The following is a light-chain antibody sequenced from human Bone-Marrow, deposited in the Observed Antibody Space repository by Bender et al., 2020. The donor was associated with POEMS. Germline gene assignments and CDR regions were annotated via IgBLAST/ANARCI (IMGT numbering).Light chain of an antibody. Sequence: QSALTQPPSASGSPGQSVTISCTGTSGDVGDYNFVSWYQQHPGKAPKLMIYEVTKRPSGVPDRFSGSKSGNTVSLTVSGLQAEDEADYYCAVWDDSLNGWVFGGGTKLTVL. V-gene: IGLV2-8*01. CDR2: EVT. CDR3: AVWDDSLNGWV. J-gene: IGLJ3*02. CDR1: SGDVGDYNF.